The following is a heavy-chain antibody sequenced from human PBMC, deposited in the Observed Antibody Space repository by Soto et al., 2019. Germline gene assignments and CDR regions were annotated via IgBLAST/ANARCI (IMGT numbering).Heavy chain of an antibody. Sequence: EVQLVESGGGLVQPGGSLRLSCAASGFTFSSYWMSWVRQAPGKGLEWVANIKQDGSEKYYVDSVKGRFTISRDNAKNSLYLQITSLRAEDTAVYYGARTPTRGAYYDFWSGYSGVYYYGMDVWGQGTTVTVSS. CDR2: IKQDGSEK. V-gene: IGHV3-7*03. J-gene: IGHJ6*02. CDR1: GFTFSSYW. CDR3: ARTPTRGAYYDFWSGYSGVYYYGMDV. D-gene: IGHD3-3*01.